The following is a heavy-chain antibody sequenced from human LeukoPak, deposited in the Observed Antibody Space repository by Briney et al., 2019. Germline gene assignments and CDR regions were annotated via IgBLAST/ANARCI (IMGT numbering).Heavy chain of an antibody. J-gene: IGHJ4*02. Sequence: ASVKVSCKASGYTFTGYYIHWVRQAPGQGLEWMGWINPNRGVTNYAQKFQGRVTMPRDTSISTGYMELRRLRDDDTAVYYCARDLAVAGTPLGYWGQGTLVTVSS. CDR3: ARDLAVAGTPLGY. CDR1: GYTFTGYY. V-gene: IGHV1-2*02. D-gene: IGHD6-19*01. CDR2: INPNRGVT.